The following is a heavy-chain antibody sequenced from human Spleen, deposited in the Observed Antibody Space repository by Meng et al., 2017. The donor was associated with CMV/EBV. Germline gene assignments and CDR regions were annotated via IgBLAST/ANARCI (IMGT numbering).Heavy chain of an antibody. CDR2: ISWDGGST. J-gene: IGHJ4*02. CDR1: GLTFDDYT. V-gene: IGHV3-43*01. CDR3: AKGSGYFDY. Sequence: VQLVQGAGGWFQPRGFMRLSCATSGLTFDDYTMNWVRQAPGKGLEWVALISWDGGSTYYADSVKSRFTISRDNSKNSLYLQMNSMRTEDTALYYCAKGSGYFDYWGQGTLVTVSS. D-gene: IGHD2-15*01.